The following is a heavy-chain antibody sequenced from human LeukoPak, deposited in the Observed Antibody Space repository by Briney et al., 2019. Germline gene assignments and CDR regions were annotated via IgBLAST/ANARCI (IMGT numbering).Heavy chain of an antibody. CDR3: ARLDPHYDSSDNGYFFDY. CDR1: GGSISSYY. V-gene: IGHV4-59*08. Sequence: PSETLSLTCTVSGGSISSYYWSWIRQPPGKGLEWIGYIYYSGSTNYNPSLKSRVTISVDTSKNQFSLKLSSVTAADTAVYYCARLDPHYDSSDNGYFFDYWGQGTLVTVSS. D-gene: IGHD3-22*01. J-gene: IGHJ4*02. CDR2: IYYSGST.